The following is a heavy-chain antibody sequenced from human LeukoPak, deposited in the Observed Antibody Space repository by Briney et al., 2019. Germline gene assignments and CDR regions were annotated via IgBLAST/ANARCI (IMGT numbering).Heavy chain of an antibody. D-gene: IGHD2-15*01. CDR3: ARDQEGGGSFGY. J-gene: IGHJ4*02. CDR2: IYHSGST. Sequence: SETLSLTCTVSGYSISSGYCWGWIRQPPGKGLEWIGSIYHSGSTYYNPSLKSRVTISVDTSKNQFSLKLSSVTAADTAVYYCARDQEGGGSFGYWGQGTLVTVSS. CDR1: GYSISSGYC. V-gene: IGHV4-38-2*02.